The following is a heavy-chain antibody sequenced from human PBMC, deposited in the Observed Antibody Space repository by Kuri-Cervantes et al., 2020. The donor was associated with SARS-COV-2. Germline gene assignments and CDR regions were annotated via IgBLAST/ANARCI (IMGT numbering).Heavy chain of an antibody. CDR3: ARGSSSHRPFDY. V-gene: IGHV4-59*05. CDR1: GFTFSSYE. D-gene: IGHD6-6*01. CDR2: IYYSGST. Sequence: GSLRLSCAASGFTFSSYEMNWVRQAPGKGLEWIGSIYYSGSTYYSPSLKSRVTISVDTSKNQFSLKLSSVTAADTAVYYCARGSSSHRPFDYWGQGTLVTVSS. J-gene: IGHJ4*02.